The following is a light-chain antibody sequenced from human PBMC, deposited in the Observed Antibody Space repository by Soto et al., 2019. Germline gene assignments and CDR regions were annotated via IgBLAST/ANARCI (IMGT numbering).Light chain of an antibody. CDR3: QHYGGSTRT. CDR2: GAS. CDR1: QSVSSSY. Sequence: EIVLTQSPGTLSLSPGERATLSCRASQSVSSSYLAWYQQKPGHAPRPLIYGASSRATGIPDRFSGSGSGTDFTLTISSLEPEDFAVYYCQHYGGSTRTFGQGTKLEIK. V-gene: IGKV3-20*01. J-gene: IGKJ2*01.